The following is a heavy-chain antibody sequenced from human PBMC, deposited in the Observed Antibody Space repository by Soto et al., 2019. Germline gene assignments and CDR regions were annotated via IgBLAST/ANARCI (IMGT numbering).Heavy chain of an antibody. D-gene: IGHD6-19*01. Sequence: ASETLSLTCTVSGGSISSYYWSWIRQSPGKGLEWIGYIDYSGSANYNPSLKSRVTMSADTSKNQFSLRLSSMTAADTAVYYCARVAYNSGFNLCDYWGPGTLVTVSS. V-gene: IGHV4-59*01. CDR3: ARVAYNSGFNLCDY. CDR1: GGSISSYY. CDR2: IDYSGSA. J-gene: IGHJ4*02.